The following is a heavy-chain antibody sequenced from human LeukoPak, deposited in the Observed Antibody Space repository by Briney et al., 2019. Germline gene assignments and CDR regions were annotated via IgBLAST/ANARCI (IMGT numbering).Heavy chain of an antibody. CDR1: GGSTNRDEHC. CDR2: ICYGSTT. D-gene: IGHD2/OR15-2a*01. CDR3: AHTNHYYFD. Sequence: SETLSLTCAVSGGSTNRDEHCWAWFRQPPGKGLEWTASICYGSTTYYNPSLKSRVTISVDTSTNKFSLKLSSVTAADTAVYYCAHTNHYYFDWGQGTLVTVSS. J-gene: IGHJ4*02. V-gene: IGHV4-39*01.